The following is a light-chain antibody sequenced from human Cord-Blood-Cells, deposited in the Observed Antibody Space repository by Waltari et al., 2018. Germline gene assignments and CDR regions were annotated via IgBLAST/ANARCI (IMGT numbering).Light chain of an antibody. CDR3: QQYYSYPLT. V-gene: IGKV1-8*01. Sequence: AIRMTQSPSSFSASTGDRVTIACRASQGISSYLSWYQQKPGKAPKLLSYCASTLQSGVTAMFSGSGSGTDFTLTISCLQSEDFATYYCQQYYSYPLTFGQGTRLEIK. J-gene: IGKJ5*01. CDR1: QGISSY. CDR2: CAS.